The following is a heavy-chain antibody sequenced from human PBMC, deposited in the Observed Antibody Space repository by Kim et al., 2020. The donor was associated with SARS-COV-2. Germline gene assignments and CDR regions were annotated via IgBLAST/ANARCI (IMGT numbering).Heavy chain of an antibody. Sequence: GGSLRLSCTASELAFGTYAMSWVRQAPGKGLEWVATILYNSETIYYADSVKRRFTISRDNSKNPLYLLMHSLRDDDTAVYYCVNEPRIVAPDRDYWGQGT. V-gene: IGHV3-23*01. CDR1: ELAFGTYA. CDR3: VNEPRIVAPDRDY. J-gene: IGHJ4*02. D-gene: IGHD3-22*01. CDR2: ILYNSETI.